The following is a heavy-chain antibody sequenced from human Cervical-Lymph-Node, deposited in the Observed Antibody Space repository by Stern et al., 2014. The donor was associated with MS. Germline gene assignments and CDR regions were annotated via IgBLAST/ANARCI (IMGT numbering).Heavy chain of an antibody. CDR2: LYYSGNT. D-gene: IGHD5-24*01. Sequence: QVQLQESGPGLVKPSETLSLTCTVSGGSISSNYWSWIRQPPGKGLEWIGYLYYSGNTNYNPSLTSRVPTPVATSKNQFSLSPTSVTAADTAVYYCARHGPPRRRDDSNHPNFDYWGPGTLVAVSS. CDR1: GGSISSNY. V-gene: IGHV4-59*08. CDR3: ARHGPPRRRDDSNHPNFDY. J-gene: IGHJ4*02.